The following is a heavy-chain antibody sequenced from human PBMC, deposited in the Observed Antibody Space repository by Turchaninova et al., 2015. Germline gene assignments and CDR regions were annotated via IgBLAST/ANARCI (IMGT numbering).Heavy chain of an antibody. Sequence: EVQLVESGGGLVQHGGSLRGSWAASGFTFSSYARSWVRQAPGKGLEWVSASSGSGGSTYYADSVKGRFTISRDNSKNTLYLQMNSLRAEDTAVYYCAKEGGRSYYYGMDVWGQGTTVTVSS. CDR1: GFTFSSYA. D-gene: IGHD3-16*01. V-gene: IGHV3-23*04. CDR2: SSGSGGST. J-gene: IGHJ6*02. CDR3: AKEGGRSYYYGMDV.